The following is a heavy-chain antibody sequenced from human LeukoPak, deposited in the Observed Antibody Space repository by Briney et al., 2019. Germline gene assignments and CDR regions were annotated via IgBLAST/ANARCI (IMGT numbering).Heavy chain of an antibody. CDR3: ARVYYYDSSGAFDI. Sequence: GGSLRLSCAASGFTFSSYSMNWVRQAPGKGLEWVSYISSSSSTIYYADSVKGRFTISRDNAKNSLYLQMNSLRAEDTAVYYCARVYYYDSSGAFDIWGQGTMVTVSS. CDR1: GFTFSSYS. D-gene: IGHD3-22*01. V-gene: IGHV3-48*04. J-gene: IGHJ3*02. CDR2: ISSSSSTI.